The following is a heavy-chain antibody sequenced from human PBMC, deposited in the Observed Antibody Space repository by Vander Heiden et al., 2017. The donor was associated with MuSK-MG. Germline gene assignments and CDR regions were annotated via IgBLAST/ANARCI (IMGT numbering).Heavy chain of an antibody. CDR2: ISGGST. CDR1: GIILSNYD. D-gene: IGHD6-13*01. J-gene: IGHJ4*02. V-gene: IGHV3-23*01. CDR3: ATRSTWMFY. Sequence: EVQLLGSGGVLGQPGGSLRLSCAASGIILSNYDMSWVRQAPGKGLEWVSAISGGSTYYADSVRGRFTISRDNSKNTLYLQVNSLRAEDTAVYYCATRSTWMFYWGQGTLVTVSS.